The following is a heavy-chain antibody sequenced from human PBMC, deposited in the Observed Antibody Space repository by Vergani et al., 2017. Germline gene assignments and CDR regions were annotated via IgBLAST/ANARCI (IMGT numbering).Heavy chain of an antibody. CDR3: AGQWLDDTYYFDY. J-gene: IGHJ4*02. CDR1: GFTFSSYA. V-gene: IGHV3-23*04. CDR2: ISGSGGST. Sequence: EVQLVESGGGLVQPGGSLRLSCAASGFTFSSYAMSWVRQAPGKGLEWVSAISGSGGSTYYADSVKGRFTISRDNSKNTLYLQMNSLRDEDTAVYYCAGQWLDDTYYFDYWGQGTLVTVSS. D-gene: IGHD6-19*01.